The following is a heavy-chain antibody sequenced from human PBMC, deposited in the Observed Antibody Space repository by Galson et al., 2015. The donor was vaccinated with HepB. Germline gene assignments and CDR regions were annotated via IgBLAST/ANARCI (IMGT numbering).Heavy chain of an antibody. CDR1: GFTFSNYC. J-gene: IGHJ4*02. CDR3: ARGDHYDSSGYDAFAH. CDR2: IKQDGGET. D-gene: IGHD3-22*01. V-gene: IGHV3-7*03. Sequence: SLRLSCAASGFTFSNYCMSWVRQAPGKGLEWVANIKQDGGETHYVGTVKGRFTIFRDKDNNALFMQMNSLRAEDTAVYYCARGDHYDSSGYDAFAHWGQGTLVTVSS.